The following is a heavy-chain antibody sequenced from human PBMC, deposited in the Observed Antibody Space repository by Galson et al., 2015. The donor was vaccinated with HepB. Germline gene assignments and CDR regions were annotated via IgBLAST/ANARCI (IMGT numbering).Heavy chain of an antibody. CDR3: AKVRWLTHHFDH. CDR2: ISWNGAKI. V-gene: IGHV3-9*01. D-gene: IGHD5-24*01. J-gene: IGHJ5*02. Sequence: SLRLSCAASGFNLHDYALHWVRHAPGKGLEWVSSISWNGAKIQYADSVKGRFTISRDNAKTSLFLQMNNLRPEDTALYFCAKVRWLTHHFDHWGQGTLVTVSS. CDR1: GFNLHDYA.